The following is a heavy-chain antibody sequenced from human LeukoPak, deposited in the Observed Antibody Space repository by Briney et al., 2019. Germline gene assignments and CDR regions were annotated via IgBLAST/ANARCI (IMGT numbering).Heavy chain of an antibody. CDR2: IYTNGWT. CDR1: GGSINSDLYY. CDR3: ARGSGWNSFDP. Sequence: PSQTLSLTCTISGGSINSDLYYWAWIRQPAGKRLEWIGRIYTNGWTDYNPSLKSRDTISVDTSKNQFSLKLSFVTAADTAFYYCARGSGWNSFDPWGQGTLVTVSS. D-gene: IGHD6-19*01. V-gene: IGHV4-61*02. J-gene: IGHJ5*02.